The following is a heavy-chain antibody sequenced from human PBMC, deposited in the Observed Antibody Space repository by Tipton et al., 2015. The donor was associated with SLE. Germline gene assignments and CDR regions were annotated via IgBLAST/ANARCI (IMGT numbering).Heavy chain of an antibody. Sequence: SLRLSCATSGFTFSSYGMHWVRQAPGKGLEWVANIKQDGSEKYYVDSVRDRFTISRDNARNSLYLQMDNLRAEDTAAYYCARDPGSGCDYWGQGTLVTVSS. CDR2: IKQDGSEK. V-gene: IGHV3-7*01. CDR3: ARDPGSGCDY. J-gene: IGHJ4*02. D-gene: IGHD5-12*01. CDR1: GFTFSSYG.